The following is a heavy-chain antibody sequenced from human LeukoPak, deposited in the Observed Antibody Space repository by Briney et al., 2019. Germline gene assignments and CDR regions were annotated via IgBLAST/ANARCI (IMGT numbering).Heavy chain of an antibody. CDR1: GASISSTGSY. CDR3: ARVAAGLKYGADY. V-gene: IGHV4-39*07. D-gene: IGHD1-14*01. J-gene: IGHJ4*02. CDR2: ISYAGST. Sequence: SETLSLTCTVSGASISSTGSYWAWIRQPPGKGLDWIGTISYAGSTNYNPSLNTRVTISTDTSNNQFSLRLSSVTDADTAVYHCARVAAGLKYGADYWGQGTLGTVSS.